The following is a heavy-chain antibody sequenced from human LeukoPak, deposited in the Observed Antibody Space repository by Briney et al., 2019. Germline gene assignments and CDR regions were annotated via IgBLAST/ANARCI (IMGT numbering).Heavy chain of an antibody. J-gene: IGHJ6*04. CDR2: ISSSGSTI. Sequence: GGSLRLSCAASGFTFSSYEMNWVRQAPGKGLEWVSYISSSGSTIYYADSVKGRFTISRDNAKNSLYLQMNSLRAEDTAVYYCAELGITMIGGVWGKGTPVTISS. V-gene: IGHV3-48*03. D-gene: IGHD3-10*02. CDR3: AELGITMIGGV. CDR1: GFTFSSYE.